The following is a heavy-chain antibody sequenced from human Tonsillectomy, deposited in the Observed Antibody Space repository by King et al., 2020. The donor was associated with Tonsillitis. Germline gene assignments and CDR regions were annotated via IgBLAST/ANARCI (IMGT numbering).Heavy chain of an antibody. Sequence: VQLVESGGGLVQPGGSLRLSCAASGFTFSIYWMHWVRQAPGKGLVWVSRINSDGSSTTYADSFKGRLPISRDNAKNTLYLQMNTLRAEDTAVYYCARELSGSRYFDYWGQGTLVTVSS. D-gene: IGHD1-26*01. V-gene: IGHV3-74*01. CDR3: ARELSGSRYFDY. CDR1: GFTFSIYW. CDR2: INSDGSST. J-gene: IGHJ4*02.